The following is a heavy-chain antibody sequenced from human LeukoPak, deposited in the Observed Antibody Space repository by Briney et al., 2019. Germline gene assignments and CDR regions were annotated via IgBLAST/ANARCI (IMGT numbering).Heavy chain of an antibody. CDR2: ISSSSSAI. Sequence: GGSLRLSCAASGFTFSSYTMNWVSQAPGKGLGWVSSISSSSSAIYYAASVKGRFTISRDNAKNSLHLQMNSLRDEDTAVSYCARGALRYSDYWGQGTLVTVSS. CDR1: GFTFSSYT. D-gene: IGHD3-9*01. CDR3: ARGALRYSDY. V-gene: IGHV3-48*02. J-gene: IGHJ4*02.